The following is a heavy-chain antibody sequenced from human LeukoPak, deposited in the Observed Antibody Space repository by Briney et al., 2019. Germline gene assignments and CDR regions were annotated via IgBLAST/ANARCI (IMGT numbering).Heavy chain of an antibody. V-gene: IGHV3-7*01. CDR3: ASATGWELGY. J-gene: IGHJ4*02. D-gene: IGHD3-10*01. Sequence: GGSLRLSCAASGSTFSRYWMSWVRQTPEKGLEWVANIKQDGSEKNYVDSVKGRLTISRDNAKNSLYLQMNSLRAEDTAVYYCASATGWELGYWGQGTLVTVSS. CDR2: IKQDGSEK. CDR1: GSTFSRYW.